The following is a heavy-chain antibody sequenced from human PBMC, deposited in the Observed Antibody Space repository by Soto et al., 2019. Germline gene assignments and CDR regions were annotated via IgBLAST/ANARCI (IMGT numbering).Heavy chain of an antibody. CDR2: IYYSGGT. CDR3: ARVLGYSSSWWRHSAFDI. J-gene: IGHJ3*02. D-gene: IGHD6-13*01. Sequence: SETLSLTCAVSGGSITNFFWSWIRQPPGKGLEWIGDIYYSGGTNYNPSLKSRVIISVDTSKNQFSLKLSSVTAADTAVYYCARVLGYSSSWWRHSAFDIWGQGTTVTVSS. V-gene: IGHV4-59*12. CDR1: GGSITNFF.